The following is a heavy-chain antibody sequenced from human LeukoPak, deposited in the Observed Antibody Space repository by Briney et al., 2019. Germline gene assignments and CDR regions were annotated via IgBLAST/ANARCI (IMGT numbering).Heavy chain of an antibody. Sequence: GSLRLSCSASGFTFSSYAMHWVRQAPGKGLEWVSSISSSSSYIYYADSMKGRFTISRDNAKNSLYLQMNSLRAEDTAVYYCARGRIAAAGTSAGSDWFDPWGQGTLVTVSS. J-gene: IGHJ5*02. V-gene: IGHV3-21*06. CDR3: ARGRIAAAGTSAGSDWFDP. D-gene: IGHD6-13*01. CDR1: GFTFSSYA. CDR2: ISSSSSYI.